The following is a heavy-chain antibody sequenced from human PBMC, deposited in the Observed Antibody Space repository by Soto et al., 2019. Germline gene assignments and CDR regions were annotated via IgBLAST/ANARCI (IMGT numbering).Heavy chain of an antibody. Sequence: QVQLQESGPGLVKPSQTLSLTCTVSGGSISSGGYYWSWIRQHPGKGLEWIGYIYYSGSTYYNPSLKRRVTXXVXTSXNQFPLKLSSVTAADTAVYYCAREPRIPYYYEMDVWGQGTTVTVSS. CDR2: IYYSGST. CDR3: AREPRIPYYYEMDV. CDR1: GGSISSGGYY. J-gene: IGHJ6*02. D-gene: IGHD2-15*01. V-gene: IGHV4-31*03.